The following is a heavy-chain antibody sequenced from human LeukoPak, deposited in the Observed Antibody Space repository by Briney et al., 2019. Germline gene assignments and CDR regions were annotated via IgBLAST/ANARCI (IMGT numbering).Heavy chain of an antibody. V-gene: IGHV1-18*01. Sequence: ASVKVPCKASVYTFTSYGISRVRQAPGKGLECMGWICASNCNTNYAQKLQGRVTMTTDTSTSTAYMELRSLRSDDTAVYYCARIVGYYDSSGYYSDYYYGMDVWGQGTTVTVSS. J-gene: IGHJ6*02. CDR2: ICASNCNT. D-gene: IGHD3-22*01. CDR3: ARIVGYYDSSGYYSDYYYGMDV. CDR1: VYTFTSYG.